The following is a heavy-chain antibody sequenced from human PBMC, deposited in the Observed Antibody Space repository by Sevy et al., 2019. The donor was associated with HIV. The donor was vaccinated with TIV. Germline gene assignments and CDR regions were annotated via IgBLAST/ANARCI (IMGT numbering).Heavy chain of an antibody. Sequence: GSLRLACAASGFTFSKYSMSWVRQPPGKGLEWVSTLSFGCGEINYADSVKGRFTISRDNSKSSVYLQMNNLRPEDTAVYYCAREGCTKPHDYWGQGTLVTVSS. J-gene: IGHJ4*02. D-gene: IGHD2-8*01. CDR3: AREGCTKPHDY. V-gene: IGHV3-23*01. CDR1: GFTFSKYS. CDR2: LSFGCGEI.